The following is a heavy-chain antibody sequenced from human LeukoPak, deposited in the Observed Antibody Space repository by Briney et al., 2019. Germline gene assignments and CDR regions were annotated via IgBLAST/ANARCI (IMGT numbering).Heavy chain of an antibody. CDR3: ARGKGGLWFGEGYGMDV. J-gene: IGHJ6*02. Sequence: SETLSLTCTVSGGSISSYYWSWIRQPPGKGLEWIGYIYYSRSTNYNPSLKSRVTISVDTSKNQFSLKLSSVTAADTAVYYCARGKGGLWFGEGYGMDVWGQGTTVTVSS. CDR1: GGSISSYY. D-gene: IGHD3-10*01. CDR2: IYYSRST. V-gene: IGHV4-59*12.